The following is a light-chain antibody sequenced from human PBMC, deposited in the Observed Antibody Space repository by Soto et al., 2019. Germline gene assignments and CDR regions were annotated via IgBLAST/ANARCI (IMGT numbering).Light chain of an antibody. CDR1: QSVKNY. CDR2: ETS. CDR3: QQRSDWVT. Sequence: VVLTQSPATLSLSPGERATLSCRASQSVKNYLAWYQQKPGQAPRLLIYETSNRATGIPARFSGSGSETDFTLTISSLEPEDLAISYCQQRSDWVTFGGGTKVEIK. J-gene: IGKJ4*01. V-gene: IGKV3-11*01.